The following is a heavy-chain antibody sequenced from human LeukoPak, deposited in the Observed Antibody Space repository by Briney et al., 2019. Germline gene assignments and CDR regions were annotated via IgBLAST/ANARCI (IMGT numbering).Heavy chain of an antibody. CDR3: AKERRFVWSHWFDP. Sequence: SETLSLTCTVSGGSISGYYWSWLRQAPGKGLEWIAYIYYTGSTNYNPSLKSRVTISLDTPKNQFSLKLTSVTAADTAVYYCAKERRFVWSHWFDPWGQGTLVTVSS. V-gene: IGHV4-59*01. J-gene: IGHJ5*02. CDR1: GGSISGYY. D-gene: IGHD2-8*01. CDR2: IYYTGST.